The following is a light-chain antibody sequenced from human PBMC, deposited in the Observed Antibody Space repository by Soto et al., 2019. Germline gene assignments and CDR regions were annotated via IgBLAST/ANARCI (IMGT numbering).Light chain of an antibody. Sequence: EIVLTQSPGTLSLSPGERATLSCRASQSVSSSYLAWYQQKPGQAPRLLISGASSRATGIPDRFSGSGSGTDFTLTISRLEPEDFAVYYCQQYGSSSMYTFGQGTKLEIK. CDR2: GAS. CDR1: QSVSSSY. J-gene: IGKJ2*01. V-gene: IGKV3-20*01. CDR3: QQYGSSSMYT.